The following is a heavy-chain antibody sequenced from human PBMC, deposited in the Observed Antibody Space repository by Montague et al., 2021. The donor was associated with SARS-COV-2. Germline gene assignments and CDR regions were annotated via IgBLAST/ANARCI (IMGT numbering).Heavy chain of an antibody. Sequence: SDTLSLTCTVSGDPISSFYWNWIRQPAGKGLEWIGRIYASGGTNYNPSLKSRVTMSVDTSKNQFSLKLNSVTAADTAVYYCGRGVVAATPVVDYWGRGTLVTVSS. D-gene: IGHD2-15*01. J-gene: IGHJ4*02. CDR1: GDPISSFY. V-gene: IGHV4-4*07. CDR3: GRGVVAATPVVDY. CDR2: IYASGGT.